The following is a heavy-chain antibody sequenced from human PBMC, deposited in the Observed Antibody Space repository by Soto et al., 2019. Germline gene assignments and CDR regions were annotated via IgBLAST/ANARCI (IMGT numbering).Heavy chain of an antibody. CDR2: STYTGNT. J-gene: IGHJ4*02. V-gene: IGHV4-34*01. Sequence: SETLSLTCAVYGGSFSGYYWSWIRQPPGKGLEWIGSLYYSGSTYTGNTYYNPSLKSRVTISVDTPTNQFSLKLTSVTAADTAVYYCVTPRGFSYGYFDYRGLGTLVTVSS. CDR3: VTPRGFSYGYFDY. D-gene: IGHD5-18*01. CDR1: GGSFSGYY.